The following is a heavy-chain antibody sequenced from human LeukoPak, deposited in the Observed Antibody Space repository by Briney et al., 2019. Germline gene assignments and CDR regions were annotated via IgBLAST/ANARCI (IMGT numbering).Heavy chain of an antibody. J-gene: IGHJ4*02. Sequence: PSETLSLTCAVSGGSFSGYYWSWIRQPPGKGLEWIGYIYYSGSTNYNPSLKSRVTISVDTSKNQFSLKLSSVTAADTAVYYCARGRQWLLPGLLPWFDYWGQRTLVTVSS. CDR3: ARGRQWLLPGLLPWFDY. D-gene: IGHD6-19*01. V-gene: IGHV4-59*01. CDR1: GGSFSGYY. CDR2: IYYSGST.